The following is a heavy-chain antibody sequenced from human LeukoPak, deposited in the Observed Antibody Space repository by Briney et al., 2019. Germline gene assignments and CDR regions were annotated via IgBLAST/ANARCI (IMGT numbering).Heavy chain of an antibody. J-gene: IGHJ6*03. CDR3: ARVDRNHYYLDV. CDR1: GGTFSSYS. Sequence: SVTVSCKASGGTFSSYSITWVRQAPGQGVEWMGGIMPLFNTANYAQQFQGRVTITTDESTSTAYMELSSLRFEDTAMYYCARVDRNHYYLDVWGKGTTVTVSS. D-gene: IGHD3-10*01. V-gene: IGHV1-69*05. CDR2: IMPLFNTA.